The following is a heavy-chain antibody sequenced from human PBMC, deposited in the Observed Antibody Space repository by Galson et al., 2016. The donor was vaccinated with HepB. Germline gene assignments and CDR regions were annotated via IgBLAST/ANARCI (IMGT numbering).Heavy chain of an antibody. V-gene: IGHV3-33*08. CDR3: ARDRGLLHYYYGMDV. CDR2: ISYDGNNR. Sequence: SLRLSCATSGFTFNNYGINWVRQAPGKGLEWVAVISYDGNNRHYADAVKGRFTISRDSSTNTVHLQMSSLRADDTAVYFCARDRGLLHYYYGMDVWGQGTTVTVSS. CDR1: GFTFNNYG. J-gene: IGHJ6*02. D-gene: IGHD4-17*01.